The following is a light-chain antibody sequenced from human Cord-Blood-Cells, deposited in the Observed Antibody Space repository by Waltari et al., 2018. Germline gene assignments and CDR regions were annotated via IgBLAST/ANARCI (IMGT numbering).Light chain of an antibody. J-gene: IGKJ3*01. CDR2: AAS. Sequence: DIQLTQSPSLLSASVGDRVTTTCRASQGISSYLAWYQQKPGKAPKLLIYAASTLQSGVPSRFSGSGSGTEFTLTISSLQPEDFATYYCQQLNSYPLFTFGPGTKVDIK. CDR3: QQLNSYPLFT. V-gene: IGKV1-9*01. CDR1: QGISSY.